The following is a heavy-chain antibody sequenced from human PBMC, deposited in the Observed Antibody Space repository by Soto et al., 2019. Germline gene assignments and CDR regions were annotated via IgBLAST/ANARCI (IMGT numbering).Heavy chain of an antibody. CDR1: GFTFSSYG. CDR2: IWYDGSNK. V-gene: IGHV3-33*01. J-gene: IGHJ4*02. CDR3: AREGDDILTGYPYFDY. D-gene: IGHD3-9*01. Sequence: QVQLVESGGGVVQPGRSLRLSCAASGFTFSSYGMHWVRQAPGKGLEWVAVIWYDGSNKYYADSVKGRFTIPRDNSKNTLYLQMNSLRAEDTAVYYCAREGDDILTGYPYFDYWGQGTLVTVSS.